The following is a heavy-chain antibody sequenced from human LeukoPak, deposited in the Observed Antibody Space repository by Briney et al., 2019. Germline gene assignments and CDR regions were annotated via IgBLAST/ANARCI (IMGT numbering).Heavy chain of an antibody. J-gene: IGHJ4*02. D-gene: IGHD2/OR15-2a*01. Sequence: GGSLRLSCVASGFTFSSYSMNWVRQAPGKGLEWLSHISINSNTIYYADSVKGRFIISRDNAKNSLYLQMNTLRAEDTATYYCNTDLNLYCISSTCDFDHWGQGTLVTVSS. V-gene: IGHV3-48*04. CDR1: GFTFSSYS. CDR3: NTDLNLYCISSTCDFDH. CDR2: ISINSNTI.